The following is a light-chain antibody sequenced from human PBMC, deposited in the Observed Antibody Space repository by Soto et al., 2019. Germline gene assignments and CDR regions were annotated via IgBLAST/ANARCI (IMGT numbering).Light chain of an antibody. J-gene: IGKJ4*01. V-gene: IGKV3-11*01. CDR2: DAS. Sequence: EVVLTQSPVTLSLSPGEIATLSCRASQSFRGLLAWYQQKPGQAPRLLIYDASNRATGIPARFSGSGSGTDFTLTISSLEPEDFAVYYCQQRSNWLTFGGGTKVDIK. CDR1: QSFRGL. CDR3: QQRSNWLT.